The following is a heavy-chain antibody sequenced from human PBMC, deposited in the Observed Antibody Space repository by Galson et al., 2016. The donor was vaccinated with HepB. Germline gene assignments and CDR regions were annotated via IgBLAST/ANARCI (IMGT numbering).Heavy chain of an antibody. J-gene: IGHJ4*01. CDR3: EGYSDPFDI. V-gene: IGHV3-53*01. CDR2: SFSGDAT. Sequence: SLRLSCAASGFSVSGKYMSWARQAPGKGLEWVSASFSGDATYYRDSVKGRFTISRDTSKNTLYLQMNNLRAEDTAIYYCEGYSDPFDIWGQGTLVIVSS. CDR1: GFSVSGKY. D-gene: IGHD3-22*01.